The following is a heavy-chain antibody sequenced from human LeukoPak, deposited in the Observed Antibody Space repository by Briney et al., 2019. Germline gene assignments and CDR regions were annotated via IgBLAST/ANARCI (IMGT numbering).Heavy chain of an antibody. V-gene: IGHV1-2*06. Sequence: ASVKVSCKASGYTFTGYYMHWVRQAPGQGLEWMGRINTNSGGTNYAQKFQGRVTMTRDTSISTAYMELSRLRSDDTAVYYCARVRAYYYGSGSYYHFDYWGQGTLVTVSS. J-gene: IGHJ4*02. CDR2: INTNSGGT. D-gene: IGHD3-10*01. CDR3: ARVRAYYYGSGSYYHFDY. CDR1: GYTFTGYY.